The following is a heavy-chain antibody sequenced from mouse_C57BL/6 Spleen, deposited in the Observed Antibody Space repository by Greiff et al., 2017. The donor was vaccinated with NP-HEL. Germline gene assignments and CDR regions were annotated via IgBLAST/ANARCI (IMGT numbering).Heavy chain of an antibody. CDR1: GFTFSSYA. J-gene: IGHJ1*03. CDR3: ARDRPTVVATHWYFDV. CDR2: ISDGGSYT. Sequence: EVQRVESGGGLVKPGGSLKLSCAASGFTFSSYAMSWVRQTPEKRLEWVATISDGGSYTYYPDNVKGRFTISRDNAKNNLYLQMSHLKSEDTAMYYGARDRPTVVATHWYFDVWGTGTTVTVSS. V-gene: IGHV5-4*01. D-gene: IGHD1-1*01.